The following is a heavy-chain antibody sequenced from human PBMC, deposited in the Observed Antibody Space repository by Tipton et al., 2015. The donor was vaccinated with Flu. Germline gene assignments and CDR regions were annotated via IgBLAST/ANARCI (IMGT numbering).Heavy chain of an antibody. CDR2: IYHSGSS. D-gene: IGHD3-22*01. Sequence: TLSLTCAVSGYSISSGYYWGWIRQPRGKGLEWIGSIYHSGSSYYNPSLKSRVIISLDTSKNQFYLRLFSVTAADTAVYYCARQDSSGYYFGTWDFDYWGQGTLVTVSS. V-gene: IGHV4-38-2*01. CDR1: GYSISSGYY. CDR3: ARQDSSGYYFGTWDFDY. J-gene: IGHJ4*02.